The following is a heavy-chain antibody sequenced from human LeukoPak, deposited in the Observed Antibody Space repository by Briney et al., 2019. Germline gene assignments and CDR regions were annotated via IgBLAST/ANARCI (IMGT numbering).Heavy chain of an antibody. CDR2: ISGSGGST. Sequence: PGGSLRLSCAASGFTFSNYAMNWVRQAPGKGLEWVSTISGSGGSTYYADSVKGRFTISRDNAKNSLYLQMNSLRAEDTAVYYCARDQVAVGATQDYWGQGTLVTVSS. D-gene: IGHD1-26*01. CDR1: GFTFSNYA. J-gene: IGHJ4*02. CDR3: ARDQVAVGATQDY. V-gene: IGHV3-23*01.